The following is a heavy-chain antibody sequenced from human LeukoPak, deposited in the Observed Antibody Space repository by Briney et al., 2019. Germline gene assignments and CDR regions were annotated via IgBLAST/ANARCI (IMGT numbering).Heavy chain of an antibody. V-gene: IGHV4-34*01. CDR2: INHSGST. CDR3: ARGPQTIAAAGGYYFDY. D-gene: IGHD6-13*01. J-gene: IGHJ4*02. CDR1: GGSFSGYY. Sequence: PSETLSLTCAVYGGSFSGYYWSWLRQPPGKGLEWIGEINHSGSTNYNPSPKSRVTISVDTSKNQFSLKLSSVTAADTAVYYCARGPQTIAAAGGYYFDYWGQGTLVTVSS.